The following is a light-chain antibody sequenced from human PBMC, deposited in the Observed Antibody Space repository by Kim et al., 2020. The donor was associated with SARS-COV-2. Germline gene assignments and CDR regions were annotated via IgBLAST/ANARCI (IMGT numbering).Light chain of an antibody. Sequence: APGKTARIPCGGSNIGSKSVHWYQQKAGQAPVLVIYYDSDRPSGIPERFSGSNSGNTATLTISRVEAGDEADYYCQVWDSTSDHSLFGGGTQLTVL. J-gene: IGLJ2*01. CDR1: NIGSKS. CDR2: YDS. CDR3: QVWDSTSDHSL. V-gene: IGLV3-21*04.